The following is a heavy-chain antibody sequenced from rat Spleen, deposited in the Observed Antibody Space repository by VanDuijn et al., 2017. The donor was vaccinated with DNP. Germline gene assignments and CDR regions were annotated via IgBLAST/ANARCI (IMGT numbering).Heavy chain of an antibody. J-gene: IGHJ4*01. V-gene: IGHV4-2*01. CDR3: ARGRLYPHYAMDA. CDR2: IKKDSSTI. Sequence: EVKLVESGGGLAQPGRSLKLSCAASGFNFDDYWMGWVRQAPGKGLEWIGEIKKDSSTINYTPSLKDKFTISRDNAQNTLYLQMSNLGSEDTATYYCARGRLYPHYAMDAWGQGTSVTVSS. CDR1: GFNFDDYW. D-gene: IGHD1-2*01.